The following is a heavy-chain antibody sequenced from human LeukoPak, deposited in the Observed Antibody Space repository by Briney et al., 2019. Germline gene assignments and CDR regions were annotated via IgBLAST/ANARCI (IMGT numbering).Heavy chain of an antibody. CDR3: AKGGGYSYGVFDY. J-gene: IGHJ4*02. V-gene: IGHV3-30*18. CDR1: GFTFSSYG. CDR2: ISYDGSNK. D-gene: IGHD5-18*01. Sequence: PGRSLRLSCAAPGFTFSSYGMRWVRQAPGKGLEWVAVISYDGSNKYYADSVKGRFTISRDNSKNTLYLQMNSLRAEDTAVYYCAKGGGYSYGVFDYWGQGTLVTVSS.